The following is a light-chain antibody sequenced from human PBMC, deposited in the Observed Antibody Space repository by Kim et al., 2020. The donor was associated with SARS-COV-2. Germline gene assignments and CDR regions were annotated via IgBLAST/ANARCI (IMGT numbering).Light chain of an antibody. CDR1: QSVTTY. J-gene: IGKJ4*01. CDR2: EAT. V-gene: IGKV3-11*01. Sequence: LCPGERANLTGRNSQSVTTYIGWYQQKPGQAPRLLISEATNRATGTPARFSGSGSGTDFTLNISNLEPKDFAVYYFQQRNNWPLTFGGGTKVDIK. CDR3: QQRNNWPLT.